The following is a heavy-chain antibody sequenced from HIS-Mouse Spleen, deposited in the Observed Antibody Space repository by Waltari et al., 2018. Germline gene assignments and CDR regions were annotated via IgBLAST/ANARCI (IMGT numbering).Heavy chain of an antibody. D-gene: IGHD6-13*01. Sequence: QVQLQESGPGLVKPSQTLSLTCTVSGGSISSGDYYWSWIRQPPGKGLEWIGSIYYSGSTYYTPSLKSRVTISVDTSKNQFSLKLSSVTAADTAVYYCAREIPYSSSWYDWYFDLWGRGTLVTVSS. J-gene: IGHJ2*01. CDR2: IYYSGST. CDR1: GGSISSGDYY. V-gene: IGHV4-30-4*01. CDR3: AREIPYSSSWYDWYFDL.